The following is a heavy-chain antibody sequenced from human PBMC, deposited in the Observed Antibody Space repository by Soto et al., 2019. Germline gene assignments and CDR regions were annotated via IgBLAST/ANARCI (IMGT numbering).Heavy chain of an antibody. CDR2: IYQSGST. D-gene: IGHD3-22*01. J-gene: IGHJ6*03. CDR1: GDSISSSNW. V-gene: IGHV4-4*02. Sequence: SETLSLTCAVSGDSISSSNWWSWVRQTPGKGLEWIGEIYQSGSTNYNPSLKSRVTISIDKSKNQFSLKLSSVTAADTAVYYCARGSSYFEGSYYYMDVWGKGTTVTVSS. CDR3: ARGSSYFEGSYYYMDV.